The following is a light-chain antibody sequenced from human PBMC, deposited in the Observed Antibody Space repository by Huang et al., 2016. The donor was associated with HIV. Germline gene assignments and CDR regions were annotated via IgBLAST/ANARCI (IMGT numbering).Light chain of an antibody. V-gene: IGKV3-11*01. Sequence: EIVLTQSPATLSVSPGERVTLSCKASQSVNNSLTWYKQKPGQAPRLLIFDASKRAKGDPARYSGSESGTDFNLTISSLEHGDVAVYFCQQRTNWPYIYSFGQGTKLEI. CDR1: QSVNNS. CDR3: QQRTNWPYIYS. J-gene: IGKJ2*01. CDR2: DAS.